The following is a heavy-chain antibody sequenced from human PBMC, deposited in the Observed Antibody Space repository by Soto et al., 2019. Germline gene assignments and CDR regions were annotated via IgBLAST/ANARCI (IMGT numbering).Heavy chain of an antibody. Sequence: GGSLRLSCAASGFIFRNYAIHRVRQAPGKGLEWVALISYDESHIQYADSVKGRFTVSRDNSKNTLDLQMNSLRTDDTAVYYCAKAGDGDCAAGCSSGYLESWGLETMVTVAS. V-gene: IGHV3-30*18. CDR2: ISYDESHI. D-gene: IGHD2-21*02. J-gene: IGHJ4*02. CDR3: AKAGDGDCAAGCSSGYLES. CDR1: GFIFRNYA.